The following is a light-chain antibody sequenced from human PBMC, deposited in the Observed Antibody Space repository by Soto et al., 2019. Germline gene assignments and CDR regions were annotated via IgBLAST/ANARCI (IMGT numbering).Light chain of an antibody. CDR1: QSVSSNS. J-gene: IGKJ1*01. CDR2: GTS. V-gene: IGKV3-20*01. CDR3: LQYGDSPPT. Sequence: EIVLTQSPGTLSLSPGESATLSCRASQSVSSNSLAWYRRNPGQPPSLLIYGTSTRATDIPRRFSGSGSGTDFALTITRLEPEDFAVYCCLQYGDSPPTFGQGTKVEV.